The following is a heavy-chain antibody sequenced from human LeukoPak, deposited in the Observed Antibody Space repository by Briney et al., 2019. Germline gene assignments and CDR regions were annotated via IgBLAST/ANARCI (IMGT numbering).Heavy chain of an antibody. D-gene: IGHD4-23*01. V-gene: IGHV3-48*01. CDR3: ARSTTVVTPRGGFDY. J-gene: IGHJ4*02. CDR2: ISSSSSTI. Sequence: GGSLRLSCAASGFTFSSYSMNWVRQAPGKGLEWVSYISSSSSTIYYADSVKGRFTISRDNAKNTLYLQMNSLRAEDTAVYYCARSTTVVTPRGGFDYWGQGTLVTVSS. CDR1: GFTFSSYS.